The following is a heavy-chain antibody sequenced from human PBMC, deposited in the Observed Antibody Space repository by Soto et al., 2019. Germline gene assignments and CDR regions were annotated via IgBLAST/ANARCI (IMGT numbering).Heavy chain of an antibody. Sequence: QVQLVQSGAEVKKPGASVKVSCKASGYTFTSYGISWVRQAPGQGLEWMGWISAYNGNTNYAQKLQGRVIMTTDTSTSTAYMELRSLRSDDTAMYYCARDGVVVVAAMEYYYYYYMDVWGKGTTVTVSS. V-gene: IGHV1-18*01. CDR1: GYTFTSYG. CDR3: ARDGVVVVAAMEYYYYYYMDV. J-gene: IGHJ6*03. D-gene: IGHD2-15*01. CDR2: ISAYNGNT.